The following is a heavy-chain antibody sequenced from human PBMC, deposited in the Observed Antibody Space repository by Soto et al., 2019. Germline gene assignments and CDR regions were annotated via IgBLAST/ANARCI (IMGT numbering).Heavy chain of an antibody. D-gene: IGHD1-1*01. CDR2: TYYRSKWYN. J-gene: IGHJ5*02. CDR3: ARRTTGTTSLDP. V-gene: IGHV6-1*01. Sequence: SPTLSLTCAISGDSVSSNSAAWNCIMHSPSRGLEWLGRTYYRSKWYNDYAVSVKSRITINPDTSKNQFSLQLNSVTPEDTAVYYCARRTTGTTSLDPWGQGTLVTVSS. CDR1: GDSVSSNSAA.